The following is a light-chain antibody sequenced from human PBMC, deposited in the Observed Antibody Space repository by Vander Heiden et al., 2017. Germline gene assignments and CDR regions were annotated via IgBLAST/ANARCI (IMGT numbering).Light chain of an antibody. CDR1: SSNIGINY. J-gene: IGLJ2*01. Sequence: QSVLTQPPSLSTAPGQKVNISCSGNSSNIGINYVSWYQQLPGTAPKLLIYDNNKRPSGIPDRFSGSKSGTSATLDITGLQTGDEGDYYCGTWDIGLSIVIFGGGTKLTVL. CDR2: DNN. V-gene: IGLV1-51*01. CDR3: GTWDIGLSIVI.